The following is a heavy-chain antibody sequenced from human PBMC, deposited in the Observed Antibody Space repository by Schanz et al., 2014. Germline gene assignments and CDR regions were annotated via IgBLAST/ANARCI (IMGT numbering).Heavy chain of an antibody. CDR1: GYTFTGYH. CDR3: AREGTIIRGLTGWFDP. V-gene: IGHV1-2*06. J-gene: IGHJ5*02. D-gene: IGHD3-10*01. Sequence: QVQLVQSGAEVKKPGASVKVSCKASGYTFTGYHIHWVRQAPGQGLEWMGRINPNSGGTNFAQKFQGRVTVTRDTSISTAYMELGSLRFDDTAVYYCAREGTIIRGLTGWFDPWGQGTLVTVSS. CDR2: INPNSGGT.